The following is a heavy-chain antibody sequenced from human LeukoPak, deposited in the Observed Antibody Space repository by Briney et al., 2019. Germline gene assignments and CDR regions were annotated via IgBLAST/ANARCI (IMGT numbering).Heavy chain of an antibody. D-gene: IGHD3-10*01. J-gene: IGHJ6*02. CDR2: INPNSGGT. V-gene: IGHV1-2*02. CDR3: ARVRGVARDYYYYGMDV. Sequence: ASVKVSCKASGYTFTGYYMHWVRQAPGQGLEWMGWINPNSGGTNYAQKFQGRVTMTRDTSISTAYMELSRLRSDDTAVYYCARVRGVARDYYYYGMDVWGQGTTVTVSS. CDR1: GYTFTGYY.